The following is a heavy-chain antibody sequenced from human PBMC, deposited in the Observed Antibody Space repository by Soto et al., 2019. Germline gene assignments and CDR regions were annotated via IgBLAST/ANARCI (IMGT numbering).Heavy chain of an antibody. V-gene: IGHV3-33*01. D-gene: IGHD3-22*01. CDR1: GFTFSSYG. CDR2: IWYDGSNK. J-gene: IGHJ6*02. Sequence: QVQLVESGGGMVQPGRSLRLSCAASGFTFSSYGIHWVRQAPGKGLEWVAVIWYDGSNKYYADSVKGRFTISRDNSKNTLYLQMNSLRAEDTAVYYCARDLGVIVAPSGMDVWGQGTTVTVSS. CDR3: ARDLGVIVAPSGMDV.